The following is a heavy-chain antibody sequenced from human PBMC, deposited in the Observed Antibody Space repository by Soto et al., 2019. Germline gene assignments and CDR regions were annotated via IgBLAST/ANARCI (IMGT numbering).Heavy chain of an antibody. CDR2: INHSGST. D-gene: IGHD2-8*01. Sequence: SETLSLTCALYGGSFSGYYWSWIRQPPGKGLEWIGEINHSGSTNYNPSLKSRVTISVDTSKNQFSLKLSSVTAADTAVYYCARTHNLYCTNGVCYTGNWFDPWGQGTLVTVSS. CDR3: ARTHNLYCTNGVCYTGNWFDP. V-gene: IGHV4-34*01. CDR1: GGSFSGYY. J-gene: IGHJ5*02.